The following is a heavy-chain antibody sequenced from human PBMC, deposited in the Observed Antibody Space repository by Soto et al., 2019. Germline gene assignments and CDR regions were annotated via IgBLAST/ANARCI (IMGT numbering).Heavy chain of an antibody. CDR1: GYTFTGYY. V-gene: IGHV1-2*02. J-gene: IGHJ6*02. D-gene: IGHD1-26*01. CDR2: INPNSGGT. CDR3: ASPTTPTYYSYYYGMDV. Sequence: GASVKVSCKASGYTFTGYYMHWVRQAPGQGLEWMGWINPNSGGTNYAQKFQGRVTMTRDTSISTAYMELSRLRSDDTAVYYCASPTTPTYYSYYYGMDVWGQGTTVTVSS.